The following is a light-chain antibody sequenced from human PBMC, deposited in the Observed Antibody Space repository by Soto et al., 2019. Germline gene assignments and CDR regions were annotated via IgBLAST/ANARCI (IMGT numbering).Light chain of an antibody. J-gene: IGKJ5*01. CDR3: QQTYSRPIT. CDR1: QTVSSY. Sequence: DIELTQSPSSLSAPVGDTVTISCRASQTVSSYLNWYQQKVGQAPRLLIYFISRLQTGVPSRFSGSGSGRDFTLTITSPQPEDSATYYRQQTYSRPITFGQGTRLEIK. CDR2: FIS. V-gene: IGKV1-39*01.